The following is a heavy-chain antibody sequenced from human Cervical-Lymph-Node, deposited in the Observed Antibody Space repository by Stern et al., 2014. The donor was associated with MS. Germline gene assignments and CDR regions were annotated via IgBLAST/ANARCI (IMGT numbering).Heavy chain of an antibody. CDR3: ARGWYSSSWYVWFDP. V-gene: IGHV1-46*01. Sequence: QVQLVQSGAEVKKPGASVKVSCKASGYTFTSYYMHWVRQAPGQGLEWMGIINPSGGSTSYAQKFQGRVTITRDTSTTTAYMELSSLRSEDTAVYYCARGWYSSSWYVWFDPWGQGTLVTVSS. CDR1: GYTFTSYY. CDR2: INPSGGST. D-gene: IGHD6-13*01. J-gene: IGHJ5*02.